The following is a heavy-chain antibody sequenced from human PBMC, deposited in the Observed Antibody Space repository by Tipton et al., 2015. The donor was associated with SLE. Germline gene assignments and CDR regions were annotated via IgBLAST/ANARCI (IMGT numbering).Heavy chain of an antibody. D-gene: IGHD3-22*01. CDR3: ARAPDYYDSSASFDY. V-gene: IGHV4-59*11. J-gene: IGHJ4*02. CDR2: IYYSGST. CDR1: GGSISSHY. Sequence: TLSLTCTVSGGSISSHYWSWIRQPPGKGLEWIGYIYYSGSTNYNPSLKSRVTISVDTSKNQFSLKLSSVTAADTAVYYCARAPDYYDSSASFDYWGQGTLVTVSS.